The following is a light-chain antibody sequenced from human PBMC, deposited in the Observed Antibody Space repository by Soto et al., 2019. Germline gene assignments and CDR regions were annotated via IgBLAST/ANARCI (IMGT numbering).Light chain of an antibody. V-gene: IGKV1-5*01. J-gene: IGKJ5*01. CDR1: LIXSNW. Sequence: VPMTQCPSTLPASVGDRFTITCRASLIXSNWFAWYHQKPGTDPKFLXDHSSNLQSGGPSRLSGSGSGTDFTLTISCLQSEDVATYYCQQYYSYPRTFGQGTRLEI. CDR3: QQYYSYPRT. CDR2: HSS.